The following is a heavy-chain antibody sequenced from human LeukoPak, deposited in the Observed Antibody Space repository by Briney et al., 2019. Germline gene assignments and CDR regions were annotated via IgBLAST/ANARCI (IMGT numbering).Heavy chain of an antibody. V-gene: IGHV3-23*01. J-gene: IGHJ4*02. CDR1: GFTFSSYA. Sequence: GGSLRLSCAASGFTFSSYAMSWVRQAPGKGLELFSVISGSGGTAYYADSVKGRFTISRDNSKNTLYLQMNSLRAEDTAVYYCAKGGYSGYGFDYWGQGTLVTVSS. CDR3: AKGGYSGYGFDY. D-gene: IGHD5-12*01. CDR2: ISGSGGTA.